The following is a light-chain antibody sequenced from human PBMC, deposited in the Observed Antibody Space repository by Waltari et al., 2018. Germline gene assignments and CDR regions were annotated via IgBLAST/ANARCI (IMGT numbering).Light chain of an antibody. CDR3: QQYNDWPPIT. CDR2: GAS. V-gene: IGKV3-15*01. CDR1: QTVSSN. J-gene: IGKJ5*01. Sequence: ETVMTQSPATLSVSPGERATLSCRASQTVSSNLAWYQQKPGQAPRLLIYGASTRATGIPARFSGSGSWTKFTLTISSLQSEDFAVYYCQQYNDWPPITFGQGTRLEIK.